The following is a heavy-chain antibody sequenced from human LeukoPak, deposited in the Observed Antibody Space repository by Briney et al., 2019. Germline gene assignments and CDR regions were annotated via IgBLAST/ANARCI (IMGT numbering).Heavy chain of an antibody. CDR2: IYTSGST. CDR1: GGSISSYY. CDR3: AKDWIAVAGTVGLFDY. Sequence: SETLSLTCTVSGGSISSYYWSWIRQPAGKGLEWIGRIYTSGSTNYNPSLKSRVTMSVDTSKNQFSLKLSSVTAADTAVYYCAKDWIAVAGTVGLFDYWGQGTLVTVSS. D-gene: IGHD6-19*01. J-gene: IGHJ4*02. V-gene: IGHV4-4*07.